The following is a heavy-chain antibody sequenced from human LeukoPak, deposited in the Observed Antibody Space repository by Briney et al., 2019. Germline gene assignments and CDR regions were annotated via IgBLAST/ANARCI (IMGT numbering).Heavy chain of an antibody. CDR2: IYHSGST. D-gene: IGHD3-22*01. CDR1: GYSISSGYY. CDR3: ARLEVYYYDSSGYHDY. V-gene: IGHV4-38-2*02. Sequence: SETLSLTCTVSGYSISSGYYWGWIRQPPGKGLEWIGSIYHSGSTYYNPSLKSRVTISVDTSKNQFSLKLSSVTAADTAVYYCARLEVYYYDSSGYHDYWGQGTLVTVSS. J-gene: IGHJ4*02.